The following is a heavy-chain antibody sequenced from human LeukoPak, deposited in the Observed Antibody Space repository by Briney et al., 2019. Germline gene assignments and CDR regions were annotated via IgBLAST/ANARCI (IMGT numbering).Heavy chain of an antibody. CDR2: ISYDGTNE. CDR1: GFSFSSYT. V-gene: IGHV3-30*04. D-gene: IGHD6-19*01. Sequence: GGSLRLSCAGSGFSFSSYTMHWVRQAPGKGLEWVAIISYDGTNEYYADSMKGRFTISRDNSKNTLYLQVNSLRAEDTAVYYCARDIKWLGRYYYYGLDVWGQGTTVTVSS. J-gene: IGHJ6*02. CDR3: ARDIKWLGRYYYYGLDV.